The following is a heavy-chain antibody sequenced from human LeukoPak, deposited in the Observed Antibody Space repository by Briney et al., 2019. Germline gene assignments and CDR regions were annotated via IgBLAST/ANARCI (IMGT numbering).Heavy chain of an antibody. V-gene: IGHV3-33*06. CDR3: AKLKVFGSGSWDY. Sequence: GGSLRLSCAASGFTFNNYGMHWVRQVPGKGLEWVAVVWYDGVNEYYADSVKGRFTISRDNSKNTLYLQMNSLRVEDTATYYCAKLKVFGSGSWDYWGQGSLVTVSS. CDR2: VWYDGVNE. CDR1: GFTFNNYG. J-gene: IGHJ4*02. D-gene: IGHD3-10*01.